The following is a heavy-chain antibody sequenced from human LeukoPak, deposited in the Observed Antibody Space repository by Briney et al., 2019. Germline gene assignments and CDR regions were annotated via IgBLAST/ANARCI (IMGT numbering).Heavy chain of an antibody. CDR1: GGTFSSYA. V-gene: IGHV1-69*13. Sequence: ASVTVSCKASGGTFSSYAISWVRQAPGQGLEWMGGIIPIFGTANYAQKFQGRVTITADESTSTAYMELSSLRSEDTAVYYCARRVLGEYYFDYWGQGTLVTVSS. CDR2: IIPIFGTA. D-gene: IGHD3-16*01. CDR3: ARRVLGEYYFDY. J-gene: IGHJ4*02.